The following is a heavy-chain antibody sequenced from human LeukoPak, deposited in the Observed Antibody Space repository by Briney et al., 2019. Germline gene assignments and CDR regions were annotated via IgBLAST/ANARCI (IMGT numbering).Heavy chain of an antibody. Sequence: GGSLRLSCAAPGFTSSNYAMSWVRQAPGKGLEWVSAISGNGGSTYYADSVKGRFTISRDNSKNTLYLQMNSLRAEDTAVYYCAKDRYGGAFDMRGQGTMVTVS. J-gene: IGHJ3*02. CDR3: AKDRYGGAFDM. CDR2: ISGNGGST. D-gene: IGHD4-23*01. V-gene: IGHV3-23*01. CDR1: GFTSSNYA.